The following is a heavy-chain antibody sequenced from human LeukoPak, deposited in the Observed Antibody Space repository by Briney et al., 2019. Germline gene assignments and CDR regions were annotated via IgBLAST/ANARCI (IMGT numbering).Heavy chain of an antibody. CDR2: IYYTGST. V-gene: IGHV4-59*01. Sequence: SETLSLTCTVSGGSLNSYYWSWIRQPPGRGLEWIGHIYYTGSTKYKSSLNSRVTISVDTSKRQFSLKLRSVTAADTAVYYCARRVDGSYWNWGQGTLVTVSS. CDR3: ARRVDGSYWN. CDR1: GGSLNSYY. D-gene: IGHD1-26*01. J-gene: IGHJ4*02.